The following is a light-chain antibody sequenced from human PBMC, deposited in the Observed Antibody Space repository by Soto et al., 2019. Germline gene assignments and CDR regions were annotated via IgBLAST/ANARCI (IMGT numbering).Light chain of an antibody. V-gene: IGKV3D-15*01. CDR3: QQYNKWPRT. J-gene: IGKJ2*01. CDR2: GAS. Sequence: EIVMTQSPATLSVSPWERATLSCRASQSVSSSYLAWYQQKPGQAPRLLIYGASSRATGIPDRFSGSGSGTEFTLTISSLQSEDFAVYNCQQYNKWPRTFGQGTKVDI. CDR1: QSVSSSY.